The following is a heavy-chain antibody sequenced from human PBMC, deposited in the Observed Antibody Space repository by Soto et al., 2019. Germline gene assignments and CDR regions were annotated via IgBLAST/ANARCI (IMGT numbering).Heavy chain of an antibody. CDR2: ISCDGGSA. D-gene: IGHD5-18*01. Sequence: PGGSLRLSCAASVFTFDDHTLHWVRQAPGKGLEWVSLISCDGGSAYYADSVKGRFTISRDNIKDSLYLQMNSLRTDDTALYYCVKDGTVDGYVGAFDIWGQGTMVTVSS. J-gene: IGHJ3*02. CDR1: VFTFDDHT. CDR3: VKDGTVDGYVGAFDI. V-gene: IGHV3-43*01.